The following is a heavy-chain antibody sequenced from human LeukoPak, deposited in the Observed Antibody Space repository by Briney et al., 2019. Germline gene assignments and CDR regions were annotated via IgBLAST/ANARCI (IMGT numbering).Heavy chain of an antibody. J-gene: IGHJ3*02. Sequence: GASVKVSCKASGGTFSSYAISWVRQAPGQGLEWMGGIIPIFGTANYAQKFQGRVTITADKSTSTAYMALSSLRSEDTAVYYCARRPTPLYYDILTGYDAFDIWGQGTMVTVSS. CDR3: ARRPTPLYYDILTGYDAFDI. CDR1: GGTFSSYA. V-gene: IGHV1-69*06. D-gene: IGHD3-9*01. CDR2: IIPIFGTA.